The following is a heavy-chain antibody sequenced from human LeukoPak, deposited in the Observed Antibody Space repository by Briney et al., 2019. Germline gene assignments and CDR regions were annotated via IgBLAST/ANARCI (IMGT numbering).Heavy chain of an antibody. J-gene: IGHJ4*02. CDR3: ARGLTTVTTPDY. V-gene: IGHV4-59*12. CDR1: GGSISSYY. D-gene: IGHD4-17*01. Sequence: SETLSLTCTVSGGSISSYYWSWIRQPPGKGLEWIGYIYYSGSTNYNPSLKSQVTISVDTSKNQFSLKLSSVTAADTAVYYCARGLTTVTTPDYWGQGTLVTVSS. CDR2: IYYSGST.